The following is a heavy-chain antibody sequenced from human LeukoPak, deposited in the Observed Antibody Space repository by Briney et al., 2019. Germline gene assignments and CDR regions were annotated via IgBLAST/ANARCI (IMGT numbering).Heavy chain of an antibody. V-gene: IGHV1-18*01. CDR1: GYSFTNSG. CDR2: ISAHNGNT. D-gene: IGHD1-7*01. CDR3: ARAETTLLLNY. J-gene: IGHJ4*02. Sequence: ASVKVSCKAPGYSFTNSGIICVRQTPGQGRQWMGWISAHNGNTNYAQKLQGRVTLTTDTSTSTVYMELRSLTSDNTAVYYCARAETTLLLNYWGQGTLVTVSS.